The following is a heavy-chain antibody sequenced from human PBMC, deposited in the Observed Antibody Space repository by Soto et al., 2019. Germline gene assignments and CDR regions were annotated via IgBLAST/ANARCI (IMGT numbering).Heavy chain of an antibody. Sequence: EVQLVESGGGVVQPGGSLRLSCTASGFTFNTYWMHWVRQAPGKGLVWVSRIYFDGITTNYADSVKGRLTVSRDNAKNSVYLHVITLRDEDTAVYYCARGAAMGVDHWGQGTLVTVTS. D-gene: IGHD1-26*01. CDR1: GFTFNTYW. CDR2: IYFDGITT. CDR3: ARGAAMGVDH. J-gene: IGHJ5*02. V-gene: IGHV3-74*01.